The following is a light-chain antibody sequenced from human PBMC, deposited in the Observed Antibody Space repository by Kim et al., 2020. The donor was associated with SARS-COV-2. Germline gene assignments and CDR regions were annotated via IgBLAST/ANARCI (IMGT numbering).Light chain of an antibody. CDR2: AAS. CDR3: QQFQSYPYT. J-gene: IGKJ2*01. Sequence: IQLTQAPSFLSASLGDRVTITCRASQGISSFLAWFQQKPGKAPEHLIYAASTLQSGVPSRFSGSGSGTEYSLTITGLQPEDFATYFCQQFQSYPYTFGPGTKLEI. V-gene: IGKV1-9*01. CDR1: QGISSF.